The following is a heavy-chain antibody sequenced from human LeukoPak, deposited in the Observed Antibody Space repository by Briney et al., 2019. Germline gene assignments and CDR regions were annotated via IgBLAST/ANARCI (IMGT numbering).Heavy chain of an antibody. Sequence: SETLSLTCTVSGGSISSSTDYWGWIRQPPEQGLEWIANIYYSGSTYYNASLKSRVTISVDTSKNQFSLKLSSVTAADTAVYYCARLVRPGWFDPWGQGTLVTVSS. CDR2: IYYSGST. V-gene: IGHV4-39*01. J-gene: IGHJ5*02. D-gene: IGHD1-14*01. CDR1: GGSISSSTDY. CDR3: ARLVRPGWFDP.